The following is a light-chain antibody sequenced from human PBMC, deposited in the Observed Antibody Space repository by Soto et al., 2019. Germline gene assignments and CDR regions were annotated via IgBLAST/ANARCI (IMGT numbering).Light chain of an antibody. CDR1: VSVRTD. CDR3: QQYGSSPVT. CDR2: GAS. V-gene: IGKV3-20*01. J-gene: IGKJ1*01. Sequence: EIVMTQSPDTLSLSPGQRATLSCRASVSVRTDLALYQQKPGQAPRLLIYGASTRAAGVPVRFSGSGSGSDFTLTISRLEPEDFAVYYCQQYGSSPVTFGQGTKVDI.